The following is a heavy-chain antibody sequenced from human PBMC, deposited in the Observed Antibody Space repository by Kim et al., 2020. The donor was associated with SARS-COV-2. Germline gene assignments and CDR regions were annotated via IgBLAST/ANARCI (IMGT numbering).Heavy chain of an antibody. D-gene: IGHD5-18*01. V-gene: IGHV4-39*07. J-gene: IGHJ5*02. Sequence: KSRVTISVDTSKNQFSLKLSSVTAAETAVYYCAREPSGYSYGSTTNWFDPWGQGTLVTVSS. CDR3: AREPSGYSYGSTTNWFDP.